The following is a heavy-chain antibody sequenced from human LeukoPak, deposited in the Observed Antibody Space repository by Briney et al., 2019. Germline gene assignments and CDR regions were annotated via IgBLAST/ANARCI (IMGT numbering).Heavy chain of an antibody. CDR3: ARVSTGSSSYDY. Sequence: PGGSLRLSCAASGFTFSSYWMHWVRQAPGKGLVCVSRIKSDGSSTSYADSVKGRFTISRDDAKNTLYLQMNSLRAEDTAVYYCARVSTGSSSYDYWGQGTLVTVSS. D-gene: IGHD6-13*01. J-gene: IGHJ4*02. CDR2: IKSDGSST. V-gene: IGHV3-74*01. CDR1: GFTFSSYW.